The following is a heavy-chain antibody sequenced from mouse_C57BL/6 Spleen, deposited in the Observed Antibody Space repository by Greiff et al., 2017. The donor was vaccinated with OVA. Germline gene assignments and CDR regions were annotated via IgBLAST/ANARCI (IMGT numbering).Heavy chain of an antibody. J-gene: IGHJ3*01. CDR3: ARRGLYYDYDGFAY. Sequence: VQLKQSGPELVKPGASVKMSCKASGYTFTDYNMHWVKQSHGKSLEWIGYINPNNGGTSYNQKFKGKATLTVNKSSSTAYMELRSLTSEDSAVYYCARRGLYYDYDGFAYWGQGTLVTVSA. D-gene: IGHD2-4*01. CDR2: INPNNGGT. V-gene: IGHV1-22*01. CDR1: GYTFTDYN.